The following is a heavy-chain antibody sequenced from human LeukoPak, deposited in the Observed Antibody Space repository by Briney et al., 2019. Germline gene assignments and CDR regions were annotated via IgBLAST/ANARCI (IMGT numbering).Heavy chain of an antibody. CDR2: ISATSSYI. V-gene: IGHV3-21*01. CDR3: ARDKTEQWLVLEAFDI. Sequence: GGSLRLSCVASGFTFSSYNMNWVRQTPGKGLEWVSSISATSSYIYYADSARGRFTIARDNAKNSLYLQMNSLRAEDTAVYYCARDKTEQWLVLEAFDIWGQGTVVTVSS. CDR1: GFTFSSYN. D-gene: IGHD6-19*01. J-gene: IGHJ3*02.